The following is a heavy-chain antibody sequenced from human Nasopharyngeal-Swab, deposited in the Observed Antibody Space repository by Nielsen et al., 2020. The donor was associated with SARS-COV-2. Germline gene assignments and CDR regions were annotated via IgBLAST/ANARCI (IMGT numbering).Heavy chain of an antibody. CDR2: IYYSGST. Sequence: SETLSLTCTVSGGSISSSSYYWGWIHQPPGKGLEWIGSIYYSGSTYYNPSLKSRVTISVDTSKNQFSLKLSSVTAADTAVYYCARVRYDILTGYHDNWFDPWGQGTLVTVSS. CDR1: GGSISSSSYY. D-gene: IGHD3-9*01. CDR3: ARVRYDILTGYHDNWFDP. V-gene: IGHV4-39*07. J-gene: IGHJ5*02.